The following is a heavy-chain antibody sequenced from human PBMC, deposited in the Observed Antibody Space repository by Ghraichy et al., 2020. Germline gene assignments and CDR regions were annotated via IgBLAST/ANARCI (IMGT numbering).Heavy chain of an antibody. Sequence: GGSLRLSCAASGFTFSSYAMSWVRQAPGKGLEWVSAISGSGGSTYYADSVKGRFTISRDNSKNTLYLQMNSLRAEDTAVYDCAKAKSPSRDYVGGSYPQGEDYWGQGTLVTVSS. CDR3: AKAKSPSRDYVGGSYPQGEDY. V-gene: IGHV3-23*01. D-gene: IGHD3-16*02. CDR2: ISGSGGST. J-gene: IGHJ4*02. CDR1: GFTFSSYA.